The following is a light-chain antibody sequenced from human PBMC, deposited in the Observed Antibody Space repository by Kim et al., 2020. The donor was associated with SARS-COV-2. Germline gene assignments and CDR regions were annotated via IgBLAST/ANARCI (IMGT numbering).Light chain of an antibody. V-gene: IGLV1-51*01. CDR1: RSNIGTNP. Sequence: SALTQPPSVSAAPGQKVTISCSGGRSNIGTNPVSWYQQFPGTAPKLITYDNDKRPSGIPDRFSSSKSGTSATLGITGLRTGDEADYYCATWDSSLSVGVFGGGTKVTVL. J-gene: IGLJ3*02. CDR2: DND. CDR3: ATWDSSLSVGV.